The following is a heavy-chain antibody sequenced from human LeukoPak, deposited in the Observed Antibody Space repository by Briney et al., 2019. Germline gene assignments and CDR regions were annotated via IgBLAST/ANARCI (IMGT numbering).Heavy chain of an antibody. J-gene: IGHJ4*02. CDR3: AKDRSRSWYPSFDY. V-gene: IGHV3-30*18. CDR2: ISYDGSNK. CDR1: GFTFSSYG. Sequence: GRSLRLSCAASGFTFSSYGMHWVRQAPGKGLEWVAVISYDGSNKYYADSVKGRFTISRDNSKNTLYLQMNSLRAEDTAVYYCAKDRSRSWYPSFDYWGQGTLVTVSS. D-gene: IGHD6-13*01.